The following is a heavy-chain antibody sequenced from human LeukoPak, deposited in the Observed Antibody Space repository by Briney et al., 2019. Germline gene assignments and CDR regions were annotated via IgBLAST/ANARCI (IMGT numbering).Heavy chain of an antibody. J-gene: IGHJ5*02. CDR2: ISSSSSYI. V-gene: IGHV3-21*01. Sequence: GGPLRLSCAASGFTFSSYSMNWVRQAPGKGLEWVSSISSSSSYIYYADSVKGRFTISRDNAKNSLYLQTNSLRAEDTAVYDCAISPIFWKAGSPISNWFDPWGQGTLVTVSS. D-gene: IGHD3-9*01. CDR1: GFTFSSYS. CDR3: AISPIFWKAGSPISNWFDP.